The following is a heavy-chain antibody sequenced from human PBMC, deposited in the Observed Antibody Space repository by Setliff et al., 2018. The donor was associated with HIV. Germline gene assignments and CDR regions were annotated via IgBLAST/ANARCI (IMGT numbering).Heavy chain of an antibody. J-gene: IGHJ4*02. CDR2: INIGRGDK. CDR3: ARSHYSRGESFDY. CDR1: GFTFRNYK. Sequence: GSLRLSCAASGFTFRNYKMNWVRQAPGKGLEWVSSINIGRGDKFYADSVQGRFTISRDNAKNSLYLQMNSLRAEDTAVYFCARSHYSRGESFDYWGQGTLVTVSS. V-gene: IGHV3-21*01. D-gene: IGHD2-21*01.